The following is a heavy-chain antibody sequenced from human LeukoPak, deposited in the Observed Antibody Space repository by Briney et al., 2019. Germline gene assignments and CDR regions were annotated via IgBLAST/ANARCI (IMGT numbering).Heavy chain of an antibody. V-gene: IGHV3-53*01. CDR2: IYSDGST. CDR1: GFTVSSNY. J-gene: IGHJ4*02. Sequence: GGSLRLSCAASGFTVSSNYMSWVRQAPGKGLEWVSEIYSDGSTYYAASVKGRFSISRDNSKNTVYLQLNSLRAEDTAVYYCARAPRGSSSWQYYWGQGTLVTVSS. CDR3: ARAPRGSSSWQYY. D-gene: IGHD6-13*01.